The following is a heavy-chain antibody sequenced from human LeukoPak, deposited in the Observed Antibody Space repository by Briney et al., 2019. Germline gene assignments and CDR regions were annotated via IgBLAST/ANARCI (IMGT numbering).Heavy chain of an antibody. D-gene: IGHD6-19*01. CDR3: AKDRGSGWYLGYFDY. V-gene: IGHV3-23*01. J-gene: IGHJ4*02. Sequence: PGGSLRLSCAASGFTFSSYAMSWVRQAPGKGLEWVSGISGSGDNTYYADSVKGRFTISRDNSKNTLYLQMNSLRAEDTAVYYCAKDRGSGWYLGYFDYWGQGTLVTVSS. CDR2: ISGSGDNT. CDR1: GFTFSSYA.